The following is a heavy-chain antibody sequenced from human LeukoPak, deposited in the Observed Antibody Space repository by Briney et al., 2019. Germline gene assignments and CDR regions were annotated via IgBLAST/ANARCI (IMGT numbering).Heavy chain of an antibody. Sequence: PSETLSLTCAVYGGSFSGYYWSWIRQPPGKGLEWIGEINHSGSTNYNPSLKSRVTISVDTSKNQFSLKLSSVTAADTAVYYCARTRFLEWFPVDYWGQGTLVTVSS. D-gene: IGHD3-3*01. V-gene: IGHV4-34*01. J-gene: IGHJ4*02. CDR1: GGSFSGYY. CDR3: ARTRFLEWFPVDY. CDR2: INHSGST.